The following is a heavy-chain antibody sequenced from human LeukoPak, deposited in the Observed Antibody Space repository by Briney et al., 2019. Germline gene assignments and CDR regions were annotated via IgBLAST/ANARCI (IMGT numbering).Heavy chain of an antibody. D-gene: IGHD2-15*01. V-gene: IGHV3-48*01. Sequence: GGSLRLSCAASGFTFSRDSMNWVRQAPGKGLEWVSYINGGSSPIYYADSVRGRFTISRDNGKNSLYLQMNSLRAEDTAVYYCVRDNPRCCGVVPANIDDYWGQGTLVTVSS. CDR3: VRDNPRCCGVVPANIDDY. J-gene: IGHJ4*02. CDR1: GFTFSRDS. CDR2: INGGSSPI.